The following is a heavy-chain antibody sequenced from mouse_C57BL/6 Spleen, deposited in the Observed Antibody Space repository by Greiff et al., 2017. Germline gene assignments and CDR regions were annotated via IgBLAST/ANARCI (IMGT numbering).Heavy chain of an antibody. V-gene: IGHV7-3*01. CDR2: IRNKANGYTT. D-gene: IGHD1-1*01. J-gene: IGHJ4*01. Sequence: EVKLVESGGGLVQPGGSLSLSCAASGFTFTDYYMSWVRQPPGKALEWLGFIRNKANGYTTEYSASVKGRFTISRDNSQSILYLQMNALRAEDSATYYCARYGSTVDYAMDYWGQGTSVTVSS. CDR3: ARYGSTVDYAMDY. CDR1: GFTFTDYY.